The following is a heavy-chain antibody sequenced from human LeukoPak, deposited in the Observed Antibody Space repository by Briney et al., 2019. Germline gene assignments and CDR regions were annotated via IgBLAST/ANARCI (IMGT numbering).Heavy chain of an antibody. V-gene: IGHV1-2*06. J-gene: IGHJ5*02. CDR1: GYTFTSYG. CDR2: INPDSGGT. CDR3: ARELGGSYNWFDP. Sequence: ASVKVSCKASGYTFTSYGISWVRQAPGQGLEWMGRINPDSGGTNFAQRFQGRVTMTRDTSINTAYMELSRLRSDDTAIYYCARELGGSYNWFDPWGQGTLVTVSS. D-gene: IGHD3-16*01.